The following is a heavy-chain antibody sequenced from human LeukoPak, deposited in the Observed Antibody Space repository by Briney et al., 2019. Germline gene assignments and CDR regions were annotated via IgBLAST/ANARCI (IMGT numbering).Heavy chain of an antibody. J-gene: IGHJ3*02. D-gene: IGHD6-6*01. CDR1: GFTFSSYW. Sequence: PGGSLRLSCAASGFTFSSYWMSWVRQAPGKGLKWVANIKQDGSEKYYVDSVKGRFTISRDNAKNSLYLQMNSLRAEDTAVYYCARDPPGIAARLGSNAFDIWGQGTMVTVSS. CDR3: ARDPPGIAARLGSNAFDI. V-gene: IGHV3-7*01. CDR2: IKQDGSEK.